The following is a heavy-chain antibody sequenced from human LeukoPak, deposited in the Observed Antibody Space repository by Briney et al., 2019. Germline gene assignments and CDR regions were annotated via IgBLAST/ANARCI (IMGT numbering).Heavy chain of an antibody. CDR2: INWNGGST. D-gene: IGHD1-26*01. Sequence: GGSLRLSCAASGFTFDDYGMSWVRQAPGKGLEWVSGINWNGGSTGYADSVKGRFTISRDNAKNSLYLQMNSLRAEDTALYYCARDDGGSYCSRWFDPWGQGTLVTVSS. V-gene: IGHV3-20*04. CDR3: ARDDGGSYCSRWFDP. J-gene: IGHJ5*02. CDR1: GFTFDDYG.